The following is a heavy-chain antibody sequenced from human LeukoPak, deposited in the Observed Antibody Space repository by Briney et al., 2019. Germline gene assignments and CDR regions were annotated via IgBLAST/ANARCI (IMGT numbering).Heavy chain of an antibody. D-gene: IGHD3-16*01. CDR2: ISSDSSYI. V-gene: IGHV3-21*01. CDR3: ARDPNVLGISPYYFDF. Sequence: GGSLRLSCAASGFTFSDYTMTWVRQAPGKGLEWVASISSDSSYIDYADSVKGRFTISRDNAKNSLFLKTDTLRGDDTGIYYCARDPNVLGISPYYFDFWGQGTLVTVSS. CDR1: GFTFSDYT. J-gene: IGHJ4*02.